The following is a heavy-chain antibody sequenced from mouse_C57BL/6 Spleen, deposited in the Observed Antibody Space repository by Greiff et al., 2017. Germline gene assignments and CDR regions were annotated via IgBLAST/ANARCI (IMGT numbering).Heavy chain of an antibody. J-gene: IGHJ4*01. Sequence: QVQLQQPGAELVKPGASVKLSCKASGYTFTSYWMHWVKQRPGQGLEWIGMIHPNSGSTNYNEKFKSKATLTVDKSSSTAYMQLSSLTSEDSAVDYCARSEDYDDYAMDYWGQGTSVTVSS. CDR3: ARSEDYDDYAMDY. CDR1: GYTFTSYW. D-gene: IGHD2-4*01. V-gene: IGHV1-64*01. CDR2: IHPNSGST.